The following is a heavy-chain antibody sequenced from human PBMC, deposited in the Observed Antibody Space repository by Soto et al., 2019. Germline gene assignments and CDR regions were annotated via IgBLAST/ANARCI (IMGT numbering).Heavy chain of an antibody. CDR1: GGSFSGYY. V-gene: IGHV4-34*01. CDR3: ARRRAYASGSYHNWFDP. Sequence: PSETLSLTCAVYGGSFSGYYWSWIRQPPGKGLEWIGEINHSGSTNYNPSLKSRVTISVDTSKNQFSLKLSSVTAADTAVYYCARRRAYASGSYHNWFDPCGQGTMVTVYS. D-gene: IGHD3-10*01. J-gene: IGHJ5*02. CDR2: INHSGST.